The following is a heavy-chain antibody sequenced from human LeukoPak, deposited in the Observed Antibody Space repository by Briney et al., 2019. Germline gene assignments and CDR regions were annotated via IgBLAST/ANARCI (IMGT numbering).Heavy chain of an antibody. CDR3: ARERTDYGSGSYYTDY. V-gene: IGHV4-59*01. J-gene: IGHJ4*02. CDR2: IYYSGST. CDR1: GGSISSYY. D-gene: IGHD3-10*01. Sequence: TXTVXGGSISSYYWSWIRQPPGKGLEWIGYIYYSGSTNYNPSLKSRVTISVDTSKNQFSLKLSSVTAADTAVYYCARERTDYGSGSYYTDYWGQGTLVTVSS.